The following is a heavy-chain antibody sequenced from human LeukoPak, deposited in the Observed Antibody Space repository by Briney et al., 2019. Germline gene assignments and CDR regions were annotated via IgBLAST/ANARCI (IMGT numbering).Heavy chain of an antibody. Sequence: PSETLSLTCTVSGGSIGSGGYYWSWIRQHPGKGLEWIGYIYYSGSTNYNPSLKSRVTISVDTSKNQFSLKLSSVTAADTAVYYCARAFAPAYSNPTGFDPWGQGTLVTVSS. V-gene: IGHV4-61*08. CDR2: IYYSGST. CDR3: ARAFAPAYSNPTGFDP. CDR1: GGSIGSGGYY. D-gene: IGHD4-11*01. J-gene: IGHJ5*02.